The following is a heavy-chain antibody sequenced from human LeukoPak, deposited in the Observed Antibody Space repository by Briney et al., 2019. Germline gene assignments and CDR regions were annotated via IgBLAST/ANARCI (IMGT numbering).Heavy chain of an antibody. CDR1: GFTFSSYW. D-gene: IGHD4-17*01. CDR3: ARDDYGDYYFDY. CDR2: IDSDGSNT. V-gene: IGHV3-74*01. J-gene: IGHJ4*02. Sequence: GGSLRLSCAASGFTFSSYWMHWVRQAPGKGLVWVSRIDSDGSNTNYADSVKGRFTVSRDNAKNTLYLQMNSLRAEDTAVYYCARDDYGDYYFDYWGQGTLVTVSS.